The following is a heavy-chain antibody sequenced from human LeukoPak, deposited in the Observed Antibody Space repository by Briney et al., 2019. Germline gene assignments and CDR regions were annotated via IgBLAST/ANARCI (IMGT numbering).Heavy chain of an antibody. Sequence: PSETLSLTCTVSVGSISSYYWSWIRQPPGKGLEWIGYIYYSGSTNYNPSLKSRVTISVGTSKNQFSLKLSSVTAADTAVYYCARGTDCGGDCYPTYFDYWGQGTLVTVSS. CDR1: VGSISSYY. CDR2: IYYSGST. D-gene: IGHD2-21*02. CDR3: ARGTDCGGDCYPTYFDY. J-gene: IGHJ4*02. V-gene: IGHV4-59*01.